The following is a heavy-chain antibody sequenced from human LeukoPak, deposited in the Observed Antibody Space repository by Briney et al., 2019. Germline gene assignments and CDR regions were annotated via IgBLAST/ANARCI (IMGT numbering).Heavy chain of an antibody. V-gene: IGHV1-69*04. Sequence: GASVKVSCKASGGTFSSYAISWVRQAPGQGLEWMGRIIPILGIANYAQKFQGRVTITADKSTSTAYVELSSLRSEDTAVYYCASIYGVRDYWGQGTLVTVSS. CDR3: ASIYGVRDY. D-gene: IGHD4-17*01. CDR2: IIPILGIA. J-gene: IGHJ4*02. CDR1: GGTFSSYA.